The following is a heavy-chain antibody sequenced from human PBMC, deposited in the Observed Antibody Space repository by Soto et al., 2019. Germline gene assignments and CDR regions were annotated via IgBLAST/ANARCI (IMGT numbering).Heavy chain of an antibody. J-gene: IGHJ4*02. CDR3: ARDFEGSGTYYTSDFDY. V-gene: IGHV4-38-2*02. D-gene: IGHD1-26*01. CDR1: GFSISSGYY. CDR2: IYHSGST. Sequence: SETLSLTCAVSGFSISSGYYWGWIRQPPGKGLEWIGSIYHSGSTYYDPSLKSRVTISVDTSRNEFSLKLSSVTAADTAVYYCARDFEGSGTYYTSDFDYWGQGILVTVSS.